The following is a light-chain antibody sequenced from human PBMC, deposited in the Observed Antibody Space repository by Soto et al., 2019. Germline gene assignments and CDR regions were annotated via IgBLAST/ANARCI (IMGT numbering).Light chain of an antibody. CDR1: QGIVRR. CDR2: DAS. CDR3: QRLNSFPST. J-gene: IGKJ5*01. Sequence: DIQMTQSPSTLSASVGDRVTITCRASQGIVRRLAWYQQKPGKAPRLLIYDASSLDSGVPARFSGSGAGTEFTLTISILQPEDFATYCCQRLNSFPSTFGQGTRLEIK. V-gene: IGKV1-5*01.